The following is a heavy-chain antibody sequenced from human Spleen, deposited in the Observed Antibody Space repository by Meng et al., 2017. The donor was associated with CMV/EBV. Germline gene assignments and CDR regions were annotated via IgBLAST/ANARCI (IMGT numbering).Heavy chain of an antibody. J-gene: IGHJ3*02. CDR2: IKEDGREK. CDR1: GFTSGDYT. CDR3: TKDIGYGSGSYAFDI. V-gene: IGHV3-7*03. D-gene: IGHD3-10*01. Sequence: GGSLRLSCMASGFTSGDYTMSWVRQAPGKGLEWVANIKEDGREKYYVDSVKGRFSISRDNSKNTLYLQMNSLRAEDTAVYYCTKDIGYGSGSYAFDIWGQGTMVTVS.